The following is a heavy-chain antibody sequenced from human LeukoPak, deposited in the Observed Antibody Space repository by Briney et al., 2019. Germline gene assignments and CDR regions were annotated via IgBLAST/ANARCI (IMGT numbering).Heavy chain of an antibody. Sequence: GGSLRLSCAASGFTFSSYAMSWVRQAPGKGLEWVAFIRYDGSNKYYADSVKGRFTISRDNSKNTLYLQMNSLRAEDTAVYYCASDHVVVPGANGYWGQGTLVTVSS. J-gene: IGHJ4*02. V-gene: IGHV3-30*02. CDR1: GFTFSSYA. D-gene: IGHD2-2*01. CDR3: ASDHVVVPGANGY. CDR2: IRYDGSNK.